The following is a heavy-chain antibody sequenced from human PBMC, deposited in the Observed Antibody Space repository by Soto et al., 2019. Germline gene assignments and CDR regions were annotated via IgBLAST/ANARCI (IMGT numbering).Heavy chain of an antibody. Sequence: GPVKVSCKASGYTFTSYDINWVRQATGQGLEWMGWMNPNSGNTGYAQKFQGRVTMTRNTSISTAYMELSSLRSEDTAVYYCARVPYYYGSSGYYLPFDYWGQGTLVTVSS. J-gene: IGHJ4*02. D-gene: IGHD3-22*01. CDR3: ARVPYYYGSSGYYLPFDY. CDR2: MNPNSGNT. CDR1: GYTFTSYD. V-gene: IGHV1-8*01.